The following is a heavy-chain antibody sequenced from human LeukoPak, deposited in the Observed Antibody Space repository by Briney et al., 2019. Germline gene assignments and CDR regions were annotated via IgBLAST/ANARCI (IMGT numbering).Heavy chain of an antibody. CDR2: ISSSSSYI. Sequence: GGSLRLSCAASGFTFSSYSMNWVRQAPGKGLEWVSSISSSSSYIYYADSVKGRFTISRDNAKNSLYLQMNSLRAEDTAVYYCARVPHHSSGWSDGDYWGQGTPVTVSS. D-gene: IGHD6-19*01. J-gene: IGHJ4*02. CDR3: ARVPHHSSGWSDGDY. CDR1: GFTFSSYS. V-gene: IGHV3-21*01.